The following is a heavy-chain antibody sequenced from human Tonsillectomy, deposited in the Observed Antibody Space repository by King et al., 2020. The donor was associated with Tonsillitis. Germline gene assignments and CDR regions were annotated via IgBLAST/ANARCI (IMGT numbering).Heavy chain of an antibody. CDR3: VGRPQQWLAHNWFDP. D-gene: IGHD6-19*01. J-gene: IGHJ5*02. Sequence: LQLQESGPGLVKPSETLSLTCTVSGGSISSSNYYWGWIRQPPGKGLEWIGSIYDSGSTYCNPSLKSRVTISVDTSKNQFSLKLRSVTAADTAVYYCVGRPQQWLAHNWFDPWGQGTLVTVSS. V-gene: IGHV4-39*07. CDR1: GGSISSSNYY. CDR2: IYDSGST.